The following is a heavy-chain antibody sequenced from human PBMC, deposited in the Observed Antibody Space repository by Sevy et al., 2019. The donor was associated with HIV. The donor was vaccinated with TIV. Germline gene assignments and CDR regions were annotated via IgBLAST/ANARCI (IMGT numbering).Heavy chain of an antibody. CDR1: GFTFSSYG. D-gene: IGHD6-13*01. CDR3: AKGQFGYSRSNELDY. V-gene: IGHV3-30*18. J-gene: IGHJ4*02. CDR2: ISYDGSNK. Sequence: GGSLRLSCAASGFTFSSYGMHWVRQAPGKGLEWVAVISYDGSNKYYADSVKGRFTISRDNSKNTLYLQMNSLRAEDTAVYYCAKGQFGYSRSNELDYWGQGTLVTVSS.